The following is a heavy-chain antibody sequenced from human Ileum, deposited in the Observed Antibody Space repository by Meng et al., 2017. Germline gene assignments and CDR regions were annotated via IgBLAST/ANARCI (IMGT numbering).Heavy chain of an antibody. CDR2: INPNSGGT. CDR3: ERDQEESYGYGLFDY. Sequence: ASVKVSCKASGYTFTGYYMHWVRQAPGQGLEWMGWINPNSGGTNYAQKFQGRVTMTRDTSISTAYMELSRLRSDDTAVYYCERDQEESYGYGLFDYWGQGTLVTVSS. CDR1: GYTFTGYY. V-gene: IGHV1-2*02. J-gene: IGHJ4*02. D-gene: IGHD5-18*01.